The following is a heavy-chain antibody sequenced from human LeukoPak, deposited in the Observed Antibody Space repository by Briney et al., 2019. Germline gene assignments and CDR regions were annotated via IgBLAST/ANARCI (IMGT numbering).Heavy chain of an antibody. D-gene: IGHD6-13*01. Sequence: PGGSLRLSCAASGFTFSSYGMHWVRQAPGKGLEWVAVISYDGSNKYYADSVKDRFTISRDNSKNTLYLQMNSLRAEDTAVYYCAKRMGPSIAAADLDYWGQGTLVTVSS. CDR1: GFTFSSYG. V-gene: IGHV3-30*18. CDR3: AKRMGPSIAAADLDY. CDR2: ISYDGSNK. J-gene: IGHJ4*02.